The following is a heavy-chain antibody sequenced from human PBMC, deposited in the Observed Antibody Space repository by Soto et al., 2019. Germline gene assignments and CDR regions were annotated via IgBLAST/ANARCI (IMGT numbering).Heavy chain of an antibody. CDR3: ARVPYVDYAWFDS. CDR1: GGSISSSPYY. CDR2: ISYSGDT. J-gene: IGHJ5*01. V-gene: IGHV4-30-4*01. D-gene: IGHD4-17*01. Sequence: QVQLQESGPGLVKPSQTLSLTCTVSGGSISSSPYYWSWIRQPPGKGLEWIGYISYSGDTHYNPSLKGRIDISMDTSRNQFALKVSSVTAADTAVYYCARVPYVDYAWFDSWGQGTLVTVSS.